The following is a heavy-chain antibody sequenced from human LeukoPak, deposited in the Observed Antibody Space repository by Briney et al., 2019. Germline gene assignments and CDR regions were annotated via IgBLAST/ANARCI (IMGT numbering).Heavy chain of an antibody. V-gene: IGHV4-31*03. CDR1: GGSISSGGYY. J-gene: IGHJ3*02. CDR2: IYYSGST. CDR3: ARGRIVGAKKNAFDI. D-gene: IGHD1-26*01. Sequence: PSETLSLTCTVSGGSISSGGYYWSWIRQHPGKGLEWIGYIYYSGSTYYNPSLKSRVTISVDTSKNQFSLKLSSVTAADTAVYYCARGRIVGAKKNAFDIWGQGTMVTVSS.